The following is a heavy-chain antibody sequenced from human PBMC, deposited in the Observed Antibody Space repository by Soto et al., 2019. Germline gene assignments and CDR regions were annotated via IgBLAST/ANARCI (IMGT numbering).Heavy chain of an antibody. D-gene: IGHD6-19*01. Sequence: ASVKVSCKASGGTFSSYTISWVRQAPGQGLEWMGWINAGNGNTKYSQKFQGRVTITRDTSASTAYMELSSLRSEDTAVYYCARDREVAGIFDYWGQGTLVTVSS. V-gene: IGHV1-3*01. CDR2: INAGNGNT. CDR1: GGTFSSYT. CDR3: ARDREVAGIFDY. J-gene: IGHJ4*02.